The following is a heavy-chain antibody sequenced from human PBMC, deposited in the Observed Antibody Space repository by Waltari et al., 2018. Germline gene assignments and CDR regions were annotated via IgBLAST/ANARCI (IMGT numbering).Heavy chain of an antibody. V-gene: IGHV1-69-2*01. CDR1: GYTFTDYY. CDR2: VDPEDDET. CDR3: ATPEVNWKPVDY. J-gene: IGHJ4*03. D-gene: IGHD1-1*01. Sequence: EVQLVQSGTEVKKPGATVKISCKASGYTFTDYYIHWVQQAPGKGLEWMGCVDPEDDETIYAEKFQGRITITADTSTDTAYMELSSLRSEDTAVYYCATPEVNWKPVDYWGQGTTVTVSS.